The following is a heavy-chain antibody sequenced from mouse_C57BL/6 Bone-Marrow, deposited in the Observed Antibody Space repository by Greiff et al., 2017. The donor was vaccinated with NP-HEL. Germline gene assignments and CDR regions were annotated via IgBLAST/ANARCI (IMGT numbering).Heavy chain of an antibody. V-gene: IGHV10-1*01. CDR1: GFSFNTYA. J-gene: IGHJ4*01. CDR2: IRSKSNNYAT. CDR3: VRLRFLYAMDY. Sequence: DVMLAESGGGLVQPKGSLKLSCAASGFSFNTYAMNWVRQAPGKGLEWVARIRSKSNNYATYYADSVKDRFTISRDDSESMLYLQMNNLKTEDTAMYYCVRLRFLYAMDYWGQGTSVTVSS. D-gene: IGHD1-1*01.